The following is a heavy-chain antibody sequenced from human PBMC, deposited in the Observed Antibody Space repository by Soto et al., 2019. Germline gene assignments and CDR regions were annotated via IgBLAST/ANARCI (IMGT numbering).Heavy chain of an antibody. CDR3: AQDGWVS. CDR1: GFTFANYP. V-gene: IGHV3-23*01. CDR2: IPTKRNGWT. D-gene: IGHD1-26*01. J-gene: IGHJ5*02. Sequence: EVQLLESGGDLVQPGGSLRLSCLASGFTFANYPMTWVRQAPGRGLEWVSTIPTKRNGWTFYADSVKGRFTISRDDSKNTVSLHMNSLKADDTAVYYCAQDGWVSWGQGTLVTVSS.